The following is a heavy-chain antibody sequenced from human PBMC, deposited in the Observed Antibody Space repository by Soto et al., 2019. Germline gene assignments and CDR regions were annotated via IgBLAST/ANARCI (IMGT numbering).Heavy chain of an antibody. V-gene: IGHV4-59*01. Sequence: PSETLSLTCTVSGASISSYYWNWIRQSPGKGLEWIGEIYHSGSTNYNPSLKSRVTISVDKSKNQFSLKLSSVTAADTAVYYCARVLFGRGNWFDPWGQGTLVTVSS. D-gene: IGHD3-3*01. CDR1: GASISSYY. CDR3: ARVLFGRGNWFDP. CDR2: IYHSGST. J-gene: IGHJ5*02.